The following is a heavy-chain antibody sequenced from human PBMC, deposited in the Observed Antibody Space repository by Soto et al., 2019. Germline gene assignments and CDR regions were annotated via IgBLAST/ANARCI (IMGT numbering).Heavy chain of an antibody. Sequence: QVQLQESGPGLVKPSQTLSLTCLVSGASVSGDGSYCSWIRQHPGKGLEFIGYIHNSGSTYSNPSLENRGAMSIDTSKNQCSLRLSSVTAADSAVYFCARDLGSEQWFFDNWGQGILVTVSS. CDR3: ARDLGSEQWFFDN. D-gene: IGHD6-19*01. CDR1: GASVSGDGSY. V-gene: IGHV4-31*03. J-gene: IGHJ4*02. CDR2: IHNSGST.